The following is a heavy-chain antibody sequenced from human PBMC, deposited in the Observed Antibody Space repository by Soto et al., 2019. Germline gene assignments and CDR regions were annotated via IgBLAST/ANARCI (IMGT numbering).Heavy chain of an antibody. V-gene: IGHV4-31*03. D-gene: IGHD3-16*02. J-gene: IGHJ4*02. CDR2: IYYSGST. CDR1: GGSISSGGYY. CDR3: ASLNYIWGSYRFHC. Sequence: SETLSLTCTVSGGSISSGGYYWSWIRQHPGKGLEWIGYIYYSGSTYYNPSLKSRVTISVDTSKNQFSLKLSSVTAADTAVYNLASLNYIWGSYRFHCWGKGTLVTVSS.